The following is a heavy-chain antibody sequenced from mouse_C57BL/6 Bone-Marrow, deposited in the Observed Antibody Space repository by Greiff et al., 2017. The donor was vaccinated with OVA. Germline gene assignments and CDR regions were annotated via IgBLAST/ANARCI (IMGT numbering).Heavy chain of an antibody. V-gene: IGHV2-4*01. CDR3: AKNWNGYDYAMDY. D-gene: IGHD2-2*01. J-gene: IGHJ4*01. Sequence: VKLVESGPGLVQPSQSLSITCTVSGFSLTSYGVHWVRQPPGKGLAWLGVIWSGGSTDYNAAFISRLSISKDNSKSQVFFKMNSLQADDTAKYYCAKNWNGYDYAMDYWGQGTSVTVSS. CDR1: GFSLTSYG. CDR2: IWSGGST.